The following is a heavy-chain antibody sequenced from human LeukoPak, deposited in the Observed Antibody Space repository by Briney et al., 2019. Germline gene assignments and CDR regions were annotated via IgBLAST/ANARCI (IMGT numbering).Heavy chain of an antibody. V-gene: IGHV3-23*01. CDR3: AKLGDYFGSGRFSFFDY. CDR2: ISGSAEIT. CDR1: GFTFSSYA. Sequence: GGSLRLSCTASGFTFSSYAMTWVRQAPGKGLEWVSSISGSAEITDYADSVKGRFAVSRDNSKSTLYLQLNSLRAEDTAKYYCAKLGDYFGSGRFSFFDYWGQGTLVTVSS. J-gene: IGHJ4*02. D-gene: IGHD3-10*01.